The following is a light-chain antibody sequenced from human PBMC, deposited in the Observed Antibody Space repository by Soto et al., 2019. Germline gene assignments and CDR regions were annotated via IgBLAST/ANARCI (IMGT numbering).Light chain of an antibody. CDR2: DVS. J-gene: IGLJ1*01. Sequence: QSALTQPASVSGSLGRSITISCTGTSSDVGGFDYVSWFQQYPGKAPKLIIYDVSYRPSGLSDRFSGSKSGNTASLTISGLQADDEADYYCSSYSSTRAPYVFGTGTKVTVL. V-gene: IGLV2-14*01. CDR3: SSYSSTRAPYV. CDR1: SSDVGGFDY.